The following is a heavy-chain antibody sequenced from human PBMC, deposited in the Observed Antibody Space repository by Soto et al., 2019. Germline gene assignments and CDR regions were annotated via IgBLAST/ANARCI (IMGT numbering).Heavy chain of an antibody. CDR3: AKDKGRITIFGVVIQYPDY. V-gene: IGHV3-23*01. J-gene: IGHJ4*02. CDR1: GFTFSNYG. D-gene: IGHD3-3*01. Sequence: GGSLRLSCVASGFTFSNYGMSWVRQAPGKGLEWVSAISGSGGSTYYADSVKGRFTISRDNSKNTLYLQMNSLRAEDTAVYYCAKDKGRITIFGVVIQYPDYWGQGTLVTVSS. CDR2: ISGSGGST.